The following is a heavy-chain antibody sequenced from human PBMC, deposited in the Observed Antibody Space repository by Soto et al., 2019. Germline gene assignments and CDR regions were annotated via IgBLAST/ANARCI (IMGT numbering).Heavy chain of an antibody. CDR2: INHSGST. J-gene: IGHJ3*02. Sequence: QVQLQQWGAGLLKPSETLSLTCAVYGGSFSGYYWSWIRQPPGKGLEWIGEINHSGSTNYNPSLKSRVTISVDTSKNQFSLKLSSVTAADTAVYYCARRRRRRDGYNSPRAAFDIWGQGTMVTVSS. D-gene: IGHD5-12*01. CDR3: ARRRRRRDGYNSPRAAFDI. V-gene: IGHV4-34*01. CDR1: GGSFSGYY.